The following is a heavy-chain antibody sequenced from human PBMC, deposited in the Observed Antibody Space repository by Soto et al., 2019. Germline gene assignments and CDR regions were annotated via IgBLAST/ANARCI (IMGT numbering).Heavy chain of an antibody. CDR3: ARAHSSSAYYYYGMDV. CDR2: IYYGGGT. V-gene: IGHV4-30-4*01. D-gene: IGHD6-6*01. CDR1: GGSISSGDYY. Sequence: SETLSLTGSVCGGSISSGDYYWRWIRQPPGEGLGGIGYIYYGGGTYYNPSLKSRGTISVDTSKNQFSLKLSSVTAADTAVYYCARAHSSSAYYYYGMDVWGQGTTVT. J-gene: IGHJ6*02.